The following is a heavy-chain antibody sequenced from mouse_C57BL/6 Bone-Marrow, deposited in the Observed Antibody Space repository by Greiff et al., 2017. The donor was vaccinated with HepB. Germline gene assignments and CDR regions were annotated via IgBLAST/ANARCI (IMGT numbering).Heavy chain of an antibody. CDR2: IDPSDSET. Sequence: QVQLQQPGAELVRPGSSVKLSCKASGYTFTSYWMHWVKQRPTQGLEWIGNIDPSDSETHYNQKFKDKATLTVDNTSSTAYMQLRSLTSEASAVYYCAKRDYDYFDYWGQGTTLTVSS. V-gene: IGHV1-52*01. CDR3: AKRDYDYFDY. CDR1: GYTFTSYW. J-gene: IGHJ2*01. D-gene: IGHD2-4*01.